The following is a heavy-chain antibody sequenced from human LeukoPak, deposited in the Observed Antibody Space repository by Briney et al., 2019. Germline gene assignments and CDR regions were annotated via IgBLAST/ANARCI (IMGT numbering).Heavy chain of an antibody. J-gene: IGHJ5*02. CDR3: ARGLGWDSGTYLGA. CDR1: GYTFTGYY. Sequence: ASVKVSCKASGYTFTGYYMHWVRQAPRQGLGWMGWINPNSGDTNYAQKFQGRVSMTRDTSISTAYMDLSGLRSDDTALCYCARGLGWDSGTYLGAWGQGTLVTVSS. D-gene: IGHD1-26*01. V-gene: IGHV1-2*02. CDR2: INPNSGDT.